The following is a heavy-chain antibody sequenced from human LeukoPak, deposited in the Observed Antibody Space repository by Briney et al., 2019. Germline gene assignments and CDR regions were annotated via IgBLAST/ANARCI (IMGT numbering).Heavy chain of an antibody. CDR3: ARGILNWFDP. CDR2: VYNSGIT. V-gene: IGHV4-38-2*02. J-gene: IGHJ5*02. Sequence: SETLSLTCIVSGYSISSAYYWSWIRQPPGKGLERIGYVYNSGITNYNPSLKSRVTMSVDTSKNHFSLKLSSVTAADTAVYYCARGILNWFDPWGQGTLVTVSS. CDR1: GYSISSAYY.